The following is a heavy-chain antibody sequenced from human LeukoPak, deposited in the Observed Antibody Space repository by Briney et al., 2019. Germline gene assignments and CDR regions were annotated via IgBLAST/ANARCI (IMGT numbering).Heavy chain of an antibody. V-gene: IGHV3-48*03. D-gene: IGHD2-15*01. CDR2: ISSSGSTI. Sequence: GGSLRLSCAASGFTSSSYEMNWVRQAPGKGLEWVSYISSSGSTIYYADSVKGRFTISRDNAKNSLYLQMNSLRAEDTAVYYCARDRWGYYDYWGQGTLVTVSS. CDR3: ARDRWGYYDY. CDR1: GFTSSSYE. J-gene: IGHJ4*02.